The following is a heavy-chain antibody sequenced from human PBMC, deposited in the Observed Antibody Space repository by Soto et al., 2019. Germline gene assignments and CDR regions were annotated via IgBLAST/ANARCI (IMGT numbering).Heavy chain of an antibody. CDR3: ARQYYYDSSGHEAEKYYFDY. V-gene: IGHV5-51*01. Sequence: EVQLVQSGAEVKKPGESLKISCKGSGYSFTSYWIGWVRQMPGKGLEWMGIIYPGDSDTRYSPSFQGQVTISADKSISTAYLQWSSLKASDTAMYYCARQYYYDSSGHEAEKYYFDYWGQGTLVTVSS. D-gene: IGHD3-22*01. CDR2: IYPGDSDT. CDR1: GYSFTSYW. J-gene: IGHJ4*02.